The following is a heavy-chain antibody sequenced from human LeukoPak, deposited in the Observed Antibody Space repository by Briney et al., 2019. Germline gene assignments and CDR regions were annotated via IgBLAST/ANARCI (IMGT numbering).Heavy chain of an antibody. V-gene: IGHV4-31*03. CDR3: ARDMDYYGMDV. CDR2: IYYSGTT. J-gene: IGHJ6*02. CDR1: RGSLRRGGSC. Sequence: LQTLSLTRTVSRGSLRRGGSCSSSVRQHPRNGLEWIGYIYYSGTTTSHPSRKARPTISIDPSKNHFCLKLRSVTAAHPPVDFCARDMDYYGMDVWGQGTTFTVSS. D-gene: IGHD3-10*01.